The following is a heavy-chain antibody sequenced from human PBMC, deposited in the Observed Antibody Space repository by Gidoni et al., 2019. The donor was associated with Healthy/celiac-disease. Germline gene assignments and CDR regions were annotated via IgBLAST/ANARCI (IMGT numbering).Heavy chain of an antibody. CDR3: ARLPSLVRGRYYYYYMDV. CDR2: IDPSDSYT. V-gene: IGHV5-10-1*03. Sequence: DVQLVQSGAEVKKPGESLRISCKGSGYSFTSYCISWVRQMPGKGLEWMGRIDPSDSYTNYSPSFQGHVTISADKSISTAYLQWSSLKASDTAMYYCARLPSLVRGRYYYYYMDVWGKGTTVTVSS. D-gene: IGHD6-6*01. J-gene: IGHJ6*03. CDR1: GYSFTSYC.